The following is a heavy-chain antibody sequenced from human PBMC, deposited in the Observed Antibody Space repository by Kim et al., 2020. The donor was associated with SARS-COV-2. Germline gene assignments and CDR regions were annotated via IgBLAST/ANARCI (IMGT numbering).Heavy chain of an antibody. J-gene: IGHJ6*03. CDR1: GGSFSGYY. Sequence: SETLSLTCAVYGGSFSGYYWSWIRQPPGKGLEWIGEINHSGSTNYNPSLKSRVTISVDTSKNQFSLKLSSVTAADTAVYYCARGPPPSSPRAEVVAYMDVWGKGTTVTVSS. V-gene: IGHV4-34*01. CDR2: INHSGST. D-gene: IGHD2-2*01. CDR3: ARGPPPSSPRAEVVAYMDV.